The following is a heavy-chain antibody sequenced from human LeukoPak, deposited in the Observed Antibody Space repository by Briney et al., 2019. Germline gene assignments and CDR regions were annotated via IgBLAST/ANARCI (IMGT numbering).Heavy chain of an antibody. Sequence: GGSLRLSCAASGFTFSRYWMQWVRQAPGKGLVWDSHIVSDGSSTTYADSVKGRFTTSGDNAKNTLYLQMNSLRAEDTAVYYCVRDNYGVDYWGQGTLVTVSS. D-gene: IGHD3-10*01. CDR1: GFTFSRYW. J-gene: IGHJ4*02. V-gene: IGHV3-74*03. CDR2: IVSDGSST. CDR3: VRDNYGVDY.